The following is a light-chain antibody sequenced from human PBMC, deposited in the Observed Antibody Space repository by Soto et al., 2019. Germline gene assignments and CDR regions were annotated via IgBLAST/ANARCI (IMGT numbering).Light chain of an antibody. CDR2: AAS. J-gene: IGKJ1*01. CDR1: QGISNY. V-gene: IGKV1-27*01. Sequence: DIQMTQSPSSLSASVGDRVTITCRASQGISNYLAWYQQKPGKVPTLLIYAASTLHSGVPSRFSGSGSGTDFTLTISSLQPEDDASYYCQKYNSAPRTFGQGTKVEIK. CDR3: QKYNSAPRT.